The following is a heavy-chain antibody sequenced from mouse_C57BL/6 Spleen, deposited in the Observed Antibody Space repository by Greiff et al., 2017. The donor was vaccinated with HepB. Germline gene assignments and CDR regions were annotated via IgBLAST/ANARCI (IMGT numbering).Heavy chain of an antibody. CDR3: ARFITTVVATRGYAMDY. Sequence: EVHLVESGGDLVKPGGSLKLSCAASGFTFSSYGMSWVRQTPDKRLEWVATISSGGSYTYYPDSVKGRFTISRDNAKNTLYLQMSSLKSEDTAMYYCARFITTVVATRGYAMDYWGQGTSVTVSS. CDR2: ISSGGSYT. J-gene: IGHJ4*01. V-gene: IGHV5-6*01. CDR1: GFTFSSYG. D-gene: IGHD1-1*01.